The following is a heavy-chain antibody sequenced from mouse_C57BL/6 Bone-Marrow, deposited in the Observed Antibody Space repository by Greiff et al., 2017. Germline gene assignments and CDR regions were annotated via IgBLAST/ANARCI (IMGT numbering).Heavy chain of an antibody. CDR2: INSDGGST. CDR1: EYEFPSHD. V-gene: IGHV5-2*01. Sequence: EVQRVESGGGLVQPGESLKLSCESNEYEFPSHDMSWVRKTPEKRLELVAAINSDGGSTYYPDTMERRFIISRDNTKKTLSVQMSSLRAEDTALYYCARHGITPEDYSDYWGQGTTLTVSS. J-gene: IGHJ2*01. CDR3: ARHGITPEDYSDY. D-gene: IGHD2-4*01.